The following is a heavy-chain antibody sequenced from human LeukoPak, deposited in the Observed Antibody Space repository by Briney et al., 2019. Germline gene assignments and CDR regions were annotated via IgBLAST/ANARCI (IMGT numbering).Heavy chain of an antibody. CDR3: AKLKRWQPQRYVFEY. D-gene: IGHD2-15*01. J-gene: IGHJ4*02. CDR1: GFTFSSYA. CDR2: FSGNSST. Sequence: PGGSLRLSCAASGFTFSSYAMSWVRQAPGKGLEWVSTFSGNSSTSYADAVKGRVTISRDNSKNTLYLQLNSLRAEDTAVYYCAKLKRWQPQRYVFEYWGQGALVTVAS. V-gene: IGHV3-23*01.